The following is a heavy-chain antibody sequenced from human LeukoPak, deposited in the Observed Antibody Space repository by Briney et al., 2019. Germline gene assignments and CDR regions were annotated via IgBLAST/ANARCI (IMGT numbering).Heavy chain of an antibody. D-gene: IGHD1-26*01. V-gene: IGHV1-24*01. J-gene: IGHJ4*02. CDR2: FDPEDGET. Sequence: GASVKVSCKVSGYTLTELSMHWVRQAPGKGLEWMGGFDPEDGETIYAQKFQGRVTMTEDTSTDTAYMELSSLRSEDTAVYYCATGGSYYDLFDYWGQGTLVTVSS. CDR1: GYTLTELS. CDR3: ATGGSYYDLFDY.